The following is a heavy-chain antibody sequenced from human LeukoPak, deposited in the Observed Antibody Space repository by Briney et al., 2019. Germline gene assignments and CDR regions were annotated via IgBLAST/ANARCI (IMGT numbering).Heavy chain of an antibody. V-gene: IGHV4-59*12. CDR3: ARDVRYNYYYMDV. Sequence: PSETLSLTCTVSGGSISSYYWSWIRQPPGKGLEWIGYIYYSGSTNYNPSLKSRVTISVDTSKNQFSLKLSSVTAADTAVYYCARDVRYNYYYMDVWGEGTTVTVSS. CDR1: GGSISSYY. CDR2: IYYSGST. J-gene: IGHJ6*03. D-gene: IGHD3-10*02.